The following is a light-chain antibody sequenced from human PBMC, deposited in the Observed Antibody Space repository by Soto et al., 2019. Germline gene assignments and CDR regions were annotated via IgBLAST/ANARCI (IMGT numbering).Light chain of an antibody. J-gene: IGKJ1*01. CDR2: GAS. Sequence: EIVMTQSPVTLSVSPGERATLSCRASQSVSSNLAWYQQKPGQAPRLLIYGASTRATGIPARFSGGGFGTDFTLTISSLQSEDFAVYYCQQYDNWWTFGQGTKVEIK. CDR1: QSVSSN. V-gene: IGKV3-15*01. CDR3: QQYDNWWT.